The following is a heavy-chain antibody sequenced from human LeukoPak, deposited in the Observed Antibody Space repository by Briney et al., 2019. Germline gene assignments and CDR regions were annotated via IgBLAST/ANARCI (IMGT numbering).Heavy chain of an antibody. J-gene: IGHJ4*02. CDR1: GFTFSSYA. CDR2: ISGSGDST. V-gene: IGHV3-23*01. Sequence: PGGSLRLSCAASGFTFSSYAMSWVRQAPGKGLEWVSAISGSGDSTYYADSVKGRFTTSRDSSKNTLYLQMNSLRAEDTAVYYCAKGDGYYYGSGSYYKNWGQATLVTVSS. D-gene: IGHD3-10*01. CDR3: AKGDGYYYGSGSYYKN.